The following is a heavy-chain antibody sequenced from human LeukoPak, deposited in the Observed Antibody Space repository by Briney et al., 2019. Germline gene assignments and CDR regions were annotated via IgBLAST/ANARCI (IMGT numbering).Heavy chain of an antibody. CDR2: ISYDGNSK. V-gene: IGHV3-30-3*01. J-gene: IGHJ4*02. CDR1: GFTFSNYA. D-gene: IGHD3-10*01. Sequence: SGGSLRLSCAASGFTFSNYAMHWVRQAPGKGLEWMAVISYDGNSKYYVDSVRGRFTISRDNSKNTLYLQMNSLRAEDTAVYYCARGLTMVRGVTYYWGQGTLVTVSS. CDR3: ARGLTMVRGVTYY.